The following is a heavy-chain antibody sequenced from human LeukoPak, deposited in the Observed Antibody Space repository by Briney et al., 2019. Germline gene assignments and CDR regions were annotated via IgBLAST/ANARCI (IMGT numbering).Heavy chain of an antibody. Sequence: GGSVRLSCAASGITFSNAWMTWVRQAQGEGLVWVGRIQSITDDGTTANDAPVKGRFTISRDDSNNPLYLQMNSMKTEDTAVYYCSTDLRYDSSFDYWGQGTLVTVSS. D-gene: IGHD3-22*01. CDR2: IQSITDDGTT. J-gene: IGHJ4*02. CDR3: STDLRYDSSFDY. CDR1: GITFSNAW. V-gene: IGHV3-15*01.